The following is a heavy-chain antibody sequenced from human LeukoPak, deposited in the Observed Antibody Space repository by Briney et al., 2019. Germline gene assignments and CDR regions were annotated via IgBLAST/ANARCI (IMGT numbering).Heavy chain of an antibody. CDR2: IWYDGSNK. J-gene: IGHJ3*02. CDR3: ARKMKTGDRVGTFDI. V-gene: IGHV3-33*03. D-gene: IGHD1-1*01. CDR1: GLTFSSYG. Sequence: GRSLRLSCAASGLTFSSYGMHWVRQAPGKGLEWVAAIWYDGSNKYHADSVQGRFTISRDNAKNSLYLQMNSLTAEDTAVYYCARKMKTGDRVGTFDIWGQGTMVTVSS.